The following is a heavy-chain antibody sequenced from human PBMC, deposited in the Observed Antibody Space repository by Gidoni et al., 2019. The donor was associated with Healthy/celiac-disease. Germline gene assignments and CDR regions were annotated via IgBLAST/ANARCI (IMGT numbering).Heavy chain of an antibody. CDR1: GGSISSYY. V-gene: IGHV4-4*07. J-gene: IGHJ5*02. Sequence: QVHLQESGPGLVKPSETLSLTCTVSGGSISSYYWSWIRQPAGKGLEWIGRIYTSGSTNYNPSLKSRVTMSVDTSKNQFSLKLSSVTAADTAVYYCARDRKRCRGLSSRDSGCGLNWFDPWGQGTLVTVSS. CDR3: ARDRKRCRGLSSRDSGCGLNWFDP. CDR2: IYTSGST. D-gene: IGHD6-13*01.